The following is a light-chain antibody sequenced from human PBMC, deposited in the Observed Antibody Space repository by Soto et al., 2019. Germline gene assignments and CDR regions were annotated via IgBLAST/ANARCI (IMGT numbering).Light chain of an antibody. V-gene: IGKV1-5*03. Sequence: DIQMTQSPSTLSASVGDSATITSRASQSISSWLAWYQQKQGKAPNVXIYKASTLESGVQSRFSGSGSGTEFTLTISSVQPDDVATYYCQQYKSYTLTFGGGTKVDIK. CDR2: KAS. J-gene: IGKJ4*01. CDR3: QQYKSYTLT. CDR1: QSISSW.